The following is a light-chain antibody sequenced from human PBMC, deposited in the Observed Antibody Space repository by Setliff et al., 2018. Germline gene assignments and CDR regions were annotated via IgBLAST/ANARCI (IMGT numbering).Light chain of an antibody. J-gene: IGLJ2*01. V-gene: IGLV2-14*03. CDR3: LSYTSETTHAL. CDR1: GNDVGSYDF. Sequence: QSVLTQPASVSGSPGQSITISCSGTGNDVGSYDFVSWYQQHPGKAPKLIIYDVSNRPSGVSDRFSGSKAGNTASLTISGLQAGDEADYYCLSYTSETTHALFAGGTQLTVL. CDR2: DVS.